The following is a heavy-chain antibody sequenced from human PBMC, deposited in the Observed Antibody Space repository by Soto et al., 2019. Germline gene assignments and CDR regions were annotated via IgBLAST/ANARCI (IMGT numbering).Heavy chain of an antibody. CDR2: IGTAGDT. CDR1: GFTFSSYD. CDR3: ARDRSIAARPGNYYYGMDV. V-gene: IGHV3-13*01. J-gene: IGHJ6*02. D-gene: IGHD6-6*01. Sequence: GSLRLSCAASGFTFSSYDMHWVRQATGKGLEWVSAIGTAGDTYYPGSVKGRFTISRENAKNSLYLQMNSLRAGDTAVYYCARDRSIAARPGNYYYGMDVWGQGTTVTVS.